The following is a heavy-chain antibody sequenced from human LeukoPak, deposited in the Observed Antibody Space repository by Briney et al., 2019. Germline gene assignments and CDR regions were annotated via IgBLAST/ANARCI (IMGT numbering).Heavy chain of an antibody. V-gene: IGHV4-38-2*02. CDR1: GYSISSGYY. J-gene: IGHJ4*02. CDR2: IYHSGST. Sequence: SETLSLTCAVSGYSISSGYYWGWIRQPPGKGLEWIGSIYHSGSTYYNPSLKSRVTISVDTSKNQFSLKLNSVTAADTAVYYCARDRLAAAGFDYWGQGTLVTVSS. D-gene: IGHD6-13*01. CDR3: ARDRLAAAGFDY.